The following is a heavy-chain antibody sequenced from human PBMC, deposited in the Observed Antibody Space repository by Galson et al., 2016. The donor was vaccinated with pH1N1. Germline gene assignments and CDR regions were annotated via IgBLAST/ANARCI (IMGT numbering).Heavy chain of an antibody. CDR3: AKVSGWLFDAFDI. CDR2: ISWNSGSI. CDR1: GFTFSSYA. V-gene: IGHV3-9*01. D-gene: IGHD5-12*01. Sequence: SLRLSCAASGFTFSSYAMRWVRQAPGKGLEWVSGISWNSGSIGYADSVKGRFTISRDNAKNSLYLQMNSLRAEDTALYYCAKVSGWLFDAFDIWGQGTMVTVSS. J-gene: IGHJ3*02.